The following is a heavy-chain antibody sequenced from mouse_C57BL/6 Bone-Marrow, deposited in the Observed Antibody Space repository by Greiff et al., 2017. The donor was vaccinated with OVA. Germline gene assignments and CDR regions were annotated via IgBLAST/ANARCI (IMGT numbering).Heavy chain of an antibody. D-gene: IGHD1-1*01. CDR2: IYPRSGNT. CDR3: ARREEDTTVVDWFAY. V-gene: IGHV1-81*01. J-gene: IGHJ3*01. Sequence: QVQLQQSGAELARPGASVKLSCKASGYTFTSYGISWVKQRTGQGLEWIGEIYPRSGNTYYNEKFKGKATLTADKSSSTAYMELRSLTSEDSAVYFCARREEDTTVVDWFAYWGQGTLVTVSA. CDR1: GYTFTSYG.